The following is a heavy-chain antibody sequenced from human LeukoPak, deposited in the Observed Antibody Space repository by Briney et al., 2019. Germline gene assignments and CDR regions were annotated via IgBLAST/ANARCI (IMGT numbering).Heavy chain of an antibody. CDR2: ITPIYGRA. CDR3: AAGGAYEFRDDY. D-gene: IGHD3-3*01. J-gene: IGHJ4*02. V-gene: IGHV1-69*13. Sequence: SVKVSCKASGGSFTSYGISWVRQAPGQGLEWMGKITPIYGRANYGQKFQGRVTITADELTTTSYMELSSLTAEDMAVYYCAAGGAYEFRDDYWGQGTLVTVSS. CDR1: GGSFTSYG.